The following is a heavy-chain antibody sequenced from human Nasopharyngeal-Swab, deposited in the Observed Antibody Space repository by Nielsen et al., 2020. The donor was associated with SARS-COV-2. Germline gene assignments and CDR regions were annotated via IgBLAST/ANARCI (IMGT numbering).Heavy chain of an antibody. CDR1: GFTVSSNY. V-gene: IGHV3-66*01. Sequence: GESLKISCAASGFTVSSNYMSWVRQAPGKGLEWVSVIYSGGSTYYADSVKGRFTISRDNSKNTLYLQMNSLRAEDTAVYYCVRGLYSSGWSFDYWGQGTLVTVSS. J-gene: IGHJ4*02. D-gene: IGHD6-19*01. CDR3: VRGLYSSGWSFDY. CDR2: IYSGGST.